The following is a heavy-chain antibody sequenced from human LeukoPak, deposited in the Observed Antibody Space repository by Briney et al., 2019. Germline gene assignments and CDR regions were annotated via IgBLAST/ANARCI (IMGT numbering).Heavy chain of an antibody. J-gene: IGHJ4*02. CDR1: GFTFSSYA. D-gene: IGHD1-1*01. Sequence: PGGSLRLSCAASGFTFSSYAMSWVRQAPGKGLEWVSAISGSGGSTYYADSVKGRFTVSRDNSKNTQYLQMNDLRTEDTAVYYCANLGNWNDVRDYWGQGTLVAVSS. CDR3: ANLGNWNDVRDY. CDR2: ISGSGGST. V-gene: IGHV3-23*01.